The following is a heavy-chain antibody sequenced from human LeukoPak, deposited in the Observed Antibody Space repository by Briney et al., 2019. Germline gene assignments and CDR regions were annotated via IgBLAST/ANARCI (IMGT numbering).Heavy chain of an antibody. CDR1: GYSISSGYY. D-gene: IGHD3-9*01. Sequence: SETLSLTCTVSGYSISSGYYWGWIRQPPGKGLEWIGSIYHSGSTYYNPSLKSRVTISVDTSKNQFSLKLSSVTAADTAVYYCARGGLTGNFDYWGQGTLVTVSS. CDR3: ARGGLTGNFDY. V-gene: IGHV4-38-2*02. J-gene: IGHJ4*02. CDR2: IYHSGST.